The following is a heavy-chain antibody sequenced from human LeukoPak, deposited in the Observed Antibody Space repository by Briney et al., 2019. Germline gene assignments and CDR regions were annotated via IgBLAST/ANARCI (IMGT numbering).Heavy chain of an antibody. J-gene: IGHJ4*02. CDR2: IKSKTDGGTT. CDR1: GFTFSNAW. D-gene: IGHD3-3*01. Sequence: PGGSLRLSCAASGFTFSNAWMSWVRQAPGKGLEWVGRIKSKTDGGTTDSAAPVKGRFTISRDDSKNTLYLQMNSLKTEDTAVYYCTTEYDFWSGYSTYYFDYWGQGTLVTVSS. CDR3: TTEYDFWSGYSTYYFDY. V-gene: IGHV3-15*01.